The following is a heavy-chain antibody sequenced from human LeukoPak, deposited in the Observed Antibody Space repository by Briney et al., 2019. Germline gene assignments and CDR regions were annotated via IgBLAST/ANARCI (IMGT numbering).Heavy chain of an antibody. V-gene: IGHV3-7*03. CDR2: IKQDGSEK. Sequence: PGGSLRLSCAASGFTFSSYWMSWVRQAPGKGLEWVANIKQDGSEKYYVDSVKGRFTISRGNAKNTLYLQMNSLRAEDTALYYCAKDMGSSGWGPPEYWGQGTLVTVSS. J-gene: IGHJ4*02. D-gene: IGHD6-19*01. CDR1: GFTFSSYW. CDR3: AKDMGSSGWGPPEY.